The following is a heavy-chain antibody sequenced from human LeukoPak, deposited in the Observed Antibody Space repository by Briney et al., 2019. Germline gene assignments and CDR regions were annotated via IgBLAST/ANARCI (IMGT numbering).Heavy chain of an antibody. CDR3: ARDPGDYGGNRFDY. CDR1: GYTFTGYY. D-gene: IGHD4-23*01. J-gene: IGHJ4*02. Sequence: GASVTVSCKASGYTFTGYYLYWVRQAPGQGLEWMGWINPNSGGTNYAQKFQGRVTMTRDTSISTAYMELSRLRSDDTAVYYCARDPGDYGGNRFDYWGQGTLVTISS. V-gene: IGHV1-2*02. CDR2: INPNSGGT.